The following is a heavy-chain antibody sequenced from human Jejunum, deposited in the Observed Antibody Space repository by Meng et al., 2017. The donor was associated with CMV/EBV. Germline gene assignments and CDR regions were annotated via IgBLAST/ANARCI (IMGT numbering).Heavy chain of an antibody. Sequence: ASGFTFTSYSITWVHQAPGKGLEWLSYISGSSTYIYHADSVKGRFTISRDNAKNSVYLQMNGLRAEDAAVYYCARAIDYGDPNWFDTWGQGTLVTVSS. D-gene: IGHD4-17*01. CDR2: ISGSSTYI. J-gene: IGHJ5*02. CDR3: ARAIDYGDPNWFDT. CDR1: GFTFTSYS. V-gene: IGHV3-21*01.